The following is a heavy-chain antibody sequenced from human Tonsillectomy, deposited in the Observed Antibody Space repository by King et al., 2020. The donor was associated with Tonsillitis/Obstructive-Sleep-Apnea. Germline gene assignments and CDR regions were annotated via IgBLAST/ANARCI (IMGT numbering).Heavy chain of an antibody. CDR1: GESFSGYY. Sequence: QVQLQQWGAGLLKPSETLSLTCAVYGESFSGYYWTWIRQPPGKGLEWIGEVNHGGSTNYNPSLKSRVTISVDTSKNQFSLKLSSVTAADTAVYYCAGGDFVVMVAASATLFDYWGQGTLVAVSS. V-gene: IGHV4-34*01. CDR3: AGGDFVVMVAASATLFDY. D-gene: IGHD2-15*01. CDR2: VNHGGST. J-gene: IGHJ4*02.